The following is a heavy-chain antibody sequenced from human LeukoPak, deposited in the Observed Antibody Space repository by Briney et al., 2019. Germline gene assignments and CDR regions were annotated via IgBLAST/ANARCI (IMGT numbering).Heavy chain of an antibody. CDR2: ISSSTNYI. CDR1: GFTFSSYT. D-gene: IGHD5-12*01. CDR3: ARGEYSGYDPYYFDY. Sequence: GGSLRLSCAASGFTFSSYTMNWVRQAPGKGLEWVSSISSSTNYIYYADSVKGRFTISRDNAKNSLYLQMNSLRAEDTAVYYCARGEYSGYDPYYFDYWGQGTLVTVSS. V-gene: IGHV3-21*01. J-gene: IGHJ4*02.